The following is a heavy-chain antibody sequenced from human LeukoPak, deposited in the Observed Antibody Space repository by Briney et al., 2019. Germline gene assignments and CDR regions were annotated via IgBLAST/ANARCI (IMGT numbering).Heavy chain of an antibody. V-gene: IGHV4-39*01. CDR1: GGSISISSYY. Sequence: PSETLSLTCTVPGGSISISSYYWGWIRQPPGKGLEWIGSIYNSGSTHYNPSLRSRVTISVDTSKNQFSLKLSSATASDTAVYYCARLASGHSYTFDHWGQGTLVTVSS. J-gene: IGHJ4*02. D-gene: IGHD5-18*01. CDR2: IYNSGST. CDR3: ARLASGHSYTFDH.